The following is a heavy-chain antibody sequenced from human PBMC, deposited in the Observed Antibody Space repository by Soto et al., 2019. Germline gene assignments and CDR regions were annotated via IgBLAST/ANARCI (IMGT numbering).Heavy chain of an antibody. CDR1: GFSFSSYA. CDR3: AKAAVTMDY. V-gene: IGHV3-23*01. J-gene: IGHJ4*01. Sequence: GGSLRLSCVASGFSFSSYAMTWVRQAPGKGLEWVSAVSGSHETTYYADSVKGRFTVSRDNSKNTLYLQMNILRPEDTALYYCAKAAVTMDYWGQGTLVTVSS. CDR2: VSGSHETT. D-gene: IGHD4-17*01.